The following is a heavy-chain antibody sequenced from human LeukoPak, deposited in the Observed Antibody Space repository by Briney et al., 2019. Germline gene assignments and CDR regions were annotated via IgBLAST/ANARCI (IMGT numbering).Heavy chain of an antibody. V-gene: IGHV3-23*01. CDR3: AKSQYYYDSSGTL. CDR1: GFXFSSCA. J-gene: IGHJ4*02. D-gene: IGHD3-22*01. CDR2: ISAGGEGT. Sequence: PGGSLRLSCAASGFXFSSCAISWVRQAPGKGLEWVSAISAGGEGTYYADSVKGRFTISRDNSKNTLFLQMNSLRAEDTAVYYCAKSQYYYDSSGTLWGQGTLVTVSS.